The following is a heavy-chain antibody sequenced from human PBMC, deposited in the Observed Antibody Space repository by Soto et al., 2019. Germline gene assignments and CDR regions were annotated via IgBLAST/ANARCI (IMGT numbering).Heavy chain of an antibody. CDR3: AHRRIAVAGRPSLYFDY. D-gene: IGHD6-19*01. Sequence: SGPTLVKPTQTLTLTCTFSGFSLSTSGVGVGWIRQPPGKALEWLALIYWDDDKRYSPSLKSRLTITKDTSKNQVVLTMTNMEPVDTATYYCAHRRIAVAGRPSLYFDYWGQGTLVTVSS. J-gene: IGHJ4*02. V-gene: IGHV2-5*02. CDR2: IYWDDDK. CDR1: GFSLSTSGVG.